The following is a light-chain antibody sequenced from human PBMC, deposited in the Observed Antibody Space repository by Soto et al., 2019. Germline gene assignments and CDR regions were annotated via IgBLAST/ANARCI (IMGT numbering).Light chain of an antibody. V-gene: IGKV3-20*01. CDR3: QQYGSSPWGT. CDR1: QSVSSSY. CDR2: GAS. J-gene: IGKJ1*01. Sequence: EIVLTQSPGTLSLSPGERATLSCRASQSVSSSYLASYQQKPGQAPRLLIYGASSRATGIPDRFSGSGSGTDFTLTISRLEPEDFAVYYCQQYGSSPWGTFGQGTKVEIK.